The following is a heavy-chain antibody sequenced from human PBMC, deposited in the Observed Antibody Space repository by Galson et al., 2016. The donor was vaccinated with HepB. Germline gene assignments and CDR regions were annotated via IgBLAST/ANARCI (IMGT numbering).Heavy chain of an antibody. V-gene: IGHV4-61*10. D-gene: IGHD2-21*01. Sequence: SETLSLTCSVSGGSVSSDDYFWTWIRQPAGKGLEWIGRIYGNGNSNYNPSLTGRVAISLDTANNQFSLHVSSVTAADTAVYYCARGLCGVNFPKHHWFCPWGQGILVTVSS. J-gene: IGHJ5*02. CDR2: IYGNGNS. CDR1: GGSVSSDDYF. CDR3: ARGLCGVNFPKHHWFCP.